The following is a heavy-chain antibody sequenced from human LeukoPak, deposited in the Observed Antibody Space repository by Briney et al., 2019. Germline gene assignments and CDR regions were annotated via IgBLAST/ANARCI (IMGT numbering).Heavy chain of an antibody. CDR3: ARLSGYDLSPYDY. V-gene: IGHV3-53*01. CDR2: IYSGGST. D-gene: IGHD5-12*01. J-gene: IGHJ4*02. CDR1: GFTVSSNY. Sequence: GGSLRLSRAASGFTVSSNYMSWVRQAPGKGLEWVSVIYSGGSTNYADSVKGRFTISGDNSKNTLYLQMNSLRAEDTAVYYCARLSGYDLSPYDYWGQGTLATVSS.